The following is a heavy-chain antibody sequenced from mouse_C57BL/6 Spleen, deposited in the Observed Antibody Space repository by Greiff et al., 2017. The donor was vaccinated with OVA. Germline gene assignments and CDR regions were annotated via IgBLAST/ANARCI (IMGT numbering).Heavy chain of an antibody. J-gene: IGHJ1*03. CDR3: ASCYGGYFDV. CDR1: GYTFTSYW. CDR2: IHPGSGST. D-gene: IGHD1-1*02. Sequence: QVQLQQPGAELVKPGASVKMSCKASGYTFTSYWMPWVKQRPGQGLEWIGDIHPGSGSTNYNEKFKSKATLTVDTSSSTAYMHLSSLTSEDSAVYSYASCYGGYFDVWGTGTTVTVSS. V-gene: IGHV1-55*01.